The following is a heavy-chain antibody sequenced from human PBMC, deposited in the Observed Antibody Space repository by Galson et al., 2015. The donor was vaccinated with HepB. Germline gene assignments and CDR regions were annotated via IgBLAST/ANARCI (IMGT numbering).Heavy chain of an antibody. CDR1: GYTFTRHS. CDR3: TRDGWLDGYTVFDY. Sequence: QSGAEVKKPGESLRTSCKASGYTFTRHSINWVRQAPGQGFEWMGWINPNTGNPTYAQGFAGQFVFSLDTSASTAYLQISSLRAEDTAVYYCTRDGWLDGYTVFDYWGQGTLVTVSS. CDR2: INPNTGNP. J-gene: IGHJ4*02. D-gene: IGHD5-24*01. V-gene: IGHV7-4-1*02.